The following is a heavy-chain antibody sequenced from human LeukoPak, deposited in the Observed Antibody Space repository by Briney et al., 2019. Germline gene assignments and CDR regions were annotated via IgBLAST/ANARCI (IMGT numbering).Heavy chain of an antibody. D-gene: IGHD3-22*01. V-gene: IGHV3-11*01. Sequence: PGGSPRLSCAASGFTFSDYYMSWIRQAPGKGLEWVSYISSSGSTIYYADSVKGRFTISRDNAKNSLYLQMNSLRAEDTAVYYCARDLHYYDSSGYYWGQGTLVTVSS. CDR1: GFTFSDYY. CDR3: ARDLHYYDSSGYY. CDR2: ISSSGSTI. J-gene: IGHJ4*02.